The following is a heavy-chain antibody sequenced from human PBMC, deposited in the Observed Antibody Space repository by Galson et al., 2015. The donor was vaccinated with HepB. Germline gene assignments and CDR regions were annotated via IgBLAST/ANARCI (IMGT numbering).Heavy chain of an antibody. J-gene: IGHJ4*02. CDR2: ISYDGSNK. Sequence: SLRLSCAASGFTFSSYAMHWVRQAPGKGLEWVAVISYDGSNKYYADSVKGRFTISRDNSKNTLYLQMNSLRAEDTAVYYCARAPQTSIAGYYFDYWGQGTLVTVSS. D-gene: IGHD6-6*01. CDR3: ARAPQTSIAGYYFDY. V-gene: IGHV3-30-3*01. CDR1: GFTFSSYA.